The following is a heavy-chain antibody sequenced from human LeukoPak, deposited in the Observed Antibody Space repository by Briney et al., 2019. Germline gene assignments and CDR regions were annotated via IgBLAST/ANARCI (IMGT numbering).Heavy chain of an antibody. Sequence: SETLSLTCTVSGGSISSYYWSWIRQPPGKGLEWIGYIYYSGSTNYNPSLKSRVTISVVTPKNQFSLKLSSVTAADTAVYYCARHYSSSSHPDYWGQGTLVTVSS. J-gene: IGHJ4*02. V-gene: IGHV4-59*08. CDR1: GGSISSYY. CDR3: ARHYSSSSHPDY. CDR2: IYYSGST. D-gene: IGHD6-6*01.